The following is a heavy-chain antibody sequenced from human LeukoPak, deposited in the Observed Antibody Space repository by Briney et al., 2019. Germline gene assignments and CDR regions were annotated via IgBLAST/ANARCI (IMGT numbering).Heavy chain of an antibody. J-gene: IGHJ6*02. D-gene: IGHD2-15*01. Sequence: GGSLRLSCAASGFTFADYTMHWVRQAPGKGLEWVSLISWFGGSTYYADSVKGRFTISRDNSKNSLYLQMNSLRTEDTALYCCAKDAYYSPISSYYYYGMDVWGQGTTVTVSS. CDR2: ISWFGGST. V-gene: IGHV3-43*01. CDR1: GFTFADYT. CDR3: AKDAYYSPISSYYYYGMDV.